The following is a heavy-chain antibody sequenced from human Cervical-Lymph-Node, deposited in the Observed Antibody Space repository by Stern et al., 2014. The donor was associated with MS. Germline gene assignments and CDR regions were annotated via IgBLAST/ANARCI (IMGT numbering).Heavy chain of an antibody. CDR2: VYFSGST. CDR1: GGSMTSYH. J-gene: IGHJ2*01. Sequence: QVQLGQSGPGLVKPSETLSLTCIVSGGSMTSYHWGWIRQPPGKGLEWIGTVYFSGSTYYNPSLQNRVTISAHHNPFSPKLTSVTAADTAVYYCARQGYCSGATCYYWYFDLWGRGTLVTVSS. CDR3: ARQGYCSGATCYYWYFDL. V-gene: IGHV4-39*01. D-gene: IGHD2-15*01.